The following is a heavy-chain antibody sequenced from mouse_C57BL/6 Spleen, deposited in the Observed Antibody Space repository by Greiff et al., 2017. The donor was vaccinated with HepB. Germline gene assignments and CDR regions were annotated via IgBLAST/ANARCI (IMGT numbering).Heavy chain of an antibody. D-gene: IGHD2-1*01. V-gene: IGHV1-80*01. CDR3: AGYGNYEGYFDY. CDR1: GYAFSSYW. J-gene: IGHJ2*01. Sequence: VQLQQSGAELVKPGASVKISCKASGYAFSSYWMNWVKQRPGKGLEWIGQIYPGDGDTNYNGKFKGKATLTADKSSSTAYMQLSSLTSEDSAVYFCAGYGNYEGYFDYWGQGTTLTVSS. CDR2: IYPGDGDT.